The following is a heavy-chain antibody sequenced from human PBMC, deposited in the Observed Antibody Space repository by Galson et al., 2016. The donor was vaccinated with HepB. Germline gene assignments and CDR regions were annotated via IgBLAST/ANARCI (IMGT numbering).Heavy chain of an antibody. Sequence: SETLSLTCAVSGASVSSSYWWSWVRQSPRKGLEWIGDIYHTGSTKDNPSLESRVTTSVDKSKNQFSLNLSSVTAADTAVYYCARGYTYGHRDSWSQGTLVIVSS. CDR3: ARGYTYGHRDS. CDR1: GASVSSSYW. CDR2: IYHTGST. V-gene: IGHV4-4*02. J-gene: IGHJ4*02. D-gene: IGHD5-18*01.